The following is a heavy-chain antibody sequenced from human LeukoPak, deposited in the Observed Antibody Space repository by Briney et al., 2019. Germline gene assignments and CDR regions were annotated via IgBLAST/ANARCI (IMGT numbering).Heavy chain of an antibody. CDR3: ARDGYVSSGWYSMGFDP. J-gene: IGHJ5*02. CDR1: GYTFTSYY. V-gene: IGHV1-46*01. D-gene: IGHD6-19*01. Sequence: ASVKVSCKASGYTFTSYYMHWVRQAPGQGLEWMGIINPSGGSTSYAQKFQGRVTMTRDTSTSTVYMELSSLRSEDTAVYYCARDGYVSSGWYSMGFDPWGQGTLVTVSP. CDR2: INPSGGST.